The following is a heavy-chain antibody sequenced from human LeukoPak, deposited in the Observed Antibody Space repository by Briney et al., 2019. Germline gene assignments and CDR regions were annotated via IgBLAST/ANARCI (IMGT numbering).Heavy chain of an antibody. V-gene: IGHV3-21*04. D-gene: IGHD5-18*01. CDR1: GFTFSSYS. Sequence: PGGSLRLSCAASGFTFSSYSMNWVRQAPGKGLEWVSSISSSSSYIYYADSVKGRLTISRDNAKNSLYLQMNSLRAEDTAVYYCASGSYGFFPIDYWGQGTLVTVSS. J-gene: IGHJ4*02. CDR2: ISSSSSYI. CDR3: ASGSYGFFPIDY.